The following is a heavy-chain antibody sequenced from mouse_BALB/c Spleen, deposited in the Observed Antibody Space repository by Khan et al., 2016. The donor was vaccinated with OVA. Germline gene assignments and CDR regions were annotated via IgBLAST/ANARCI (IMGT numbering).Heavy chain of an antibody. CDR2: ISCYNGAT. V-gene: IGHV1S34*01. Sequence: LVKTGASVKISCKTSGYSFTGYYMHWVKQSHGKSLEWIGYISCYNGATTYNQKFKGKATFTVDTSSSTAYMQFNSLTSEDSAVYYCARSHLLWLSALDYWGQGTSVTVSS. J-gene: IGHJ4*01. D-gene: IGHD2-2*01. CDR3: ARSHLLWLSALDY. CDR1: GYSFTGYY.